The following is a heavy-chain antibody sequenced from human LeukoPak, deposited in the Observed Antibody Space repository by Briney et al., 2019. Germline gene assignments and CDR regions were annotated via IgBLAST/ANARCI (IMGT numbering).Heavy chain of an antibody. CDR3: ARVPSSWYLYGMDV. CDR1: GGSISSGGYS. CDR2: IYHSGST. D-gene: IGHD6-13*01. J-gene: IGHJ6*02. Sequence: SETLSLTCAVSGGSISSGGYSWSWIRQPPGKGLEWIGYIYHSGSTYYNPSLKSRVTISVDRSKNQFSLKLSSVTAADTAVYYCARVPSSWYLYGMDVWGQGTTVTVSS. V-gene: IGHV4-30-2*01.